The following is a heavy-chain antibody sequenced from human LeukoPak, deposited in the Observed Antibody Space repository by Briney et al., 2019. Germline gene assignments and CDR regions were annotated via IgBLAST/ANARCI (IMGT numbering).Heavy chain of an antibody. D-gene: IGHD2-15*01. V-gene: IGHV3-23*01. J-gene: IGHJ4*02. CDR1: GFTFSSYA. CDR2: ISGSGGST. CDR3: AKFRCGGGSCYVVYFDY. Sequence: GGSLRLSCAASGFTFSSYAMSWVRQAPGKGLEWVSAISGSGGSTYYADSVKGRFTISRDNSKNTLYLQMNSLRAEDTAVYYCAKFRCGGGSCYVVYFDYWGQGTPVTVSS.